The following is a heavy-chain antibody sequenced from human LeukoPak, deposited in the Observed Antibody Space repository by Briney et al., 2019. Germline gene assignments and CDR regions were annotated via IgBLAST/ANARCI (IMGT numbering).Heavy chain of an antibody. V-gene: IGHV5-51*01. J-gene: IGHJ5*02. CDR1: GYSFTTYW. CDR3: ARRASSCNWFDP. Sequence: GESLKISCKGSGYSFTTYWIGWVRQMPGKGLEWMGFIYPGDSDTRYSPSFQGQVTISAGKSISTAYLQWSSLKASDTAMYYCARRASSCNWFDPWGQGTLVTVSS. CDR2: IYPGDSDT.